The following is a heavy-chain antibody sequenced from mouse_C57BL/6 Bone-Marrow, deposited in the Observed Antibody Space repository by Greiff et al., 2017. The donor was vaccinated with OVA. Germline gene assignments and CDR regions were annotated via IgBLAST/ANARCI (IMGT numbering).Heavy chain of an antibody. CDR3: ASPSYYYGRDWYFDV. V-gene: IGHV1-26*01. CDR1: GYTFTDYY. J-gene: IGHJ1*03. D-gene: IGHD1-1*01. CDR2: INPNNGGT. Sequence: EVQLQQSGPELVKPGASVKISCKASGYTFTDYYMNWVKQSHGKSLEWIGDINPNNGGTSYNQKFKGKATLTVDKSSSTAYMELRSLTSEDSAVYYCASPSYYYGRDWYFDVWGTGTTVTVSS.